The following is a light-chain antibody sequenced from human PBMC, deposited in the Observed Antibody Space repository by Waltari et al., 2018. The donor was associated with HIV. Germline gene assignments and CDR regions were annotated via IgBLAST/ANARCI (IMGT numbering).Light chain of an antibody. CDR1: QSVSRSY. CDR3: QQYGSPKALT. Sequence: EIVLTQSPGTLSLSPGERATLSCRASQSVSRSYLAWYQQKPGQAPRLLIYDASSRATGIPDRFSGSGSGTDFTLTISRLEPEDFAVYYCQQYGSPKALTFGGGTKVEIK. CDR2: DAS. J-gene: IGKJ4*01. V-gene: IGKV3-20*01.